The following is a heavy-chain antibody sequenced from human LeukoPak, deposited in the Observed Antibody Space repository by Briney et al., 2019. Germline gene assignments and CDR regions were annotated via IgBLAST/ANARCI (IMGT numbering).Heavy chain of an antibody. V-gene: IGHV3-7*01. CDR3: ARDPYNGDYGDFYYYYMDV. J-gene: IGHJ6*03. D-gene: IGHD3-16*01. CDR1: GFTFSSYW. Sequence: GGSLRLSCAASGFTFSSYWVSWVRQAPGKGLEWVANIKEDGSEKYYVDSVEGRFTISRDNARNSLYLHLNSLRDEDTAIYYCARDPYNGDYGDFYYYYMDVWGKGTTVTISS. CDR2: IKEDGSEK.